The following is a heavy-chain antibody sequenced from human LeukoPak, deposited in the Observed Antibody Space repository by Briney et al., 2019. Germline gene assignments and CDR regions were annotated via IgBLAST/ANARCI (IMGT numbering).Heavy chain of an antibody. CDR1: GYSISSGYY. CDR2: IYYSGST. CDR3: ARLAGTGYWFDP. V-gene: IGHV4-61*01. J-gene: IGHJ5*02. D-gene: IGHD6-13*01. Sequence: SETLSLTCTVSGYSISSGYYWSWIRQPPGKGLEWIGYIYYSGSTNYNPSLKSRVTISVDTSKNQFSLKLSSVTAADTAVYYCARLAGTGYWFDPWGQGTLDTVSS.